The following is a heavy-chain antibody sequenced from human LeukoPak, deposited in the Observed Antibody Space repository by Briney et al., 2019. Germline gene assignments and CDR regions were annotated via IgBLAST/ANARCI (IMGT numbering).Heavy chain of an antibody. J-gene: IGHJ4*02. Sequence: SVKVSCKASGGTFISYGISWVGQAPGQGVEWMGGIIPIFGRANYAQKFQGRVTITTDESTSTAYMELSSLRSEDTAVYYCARDRGSYYYDSSGYYYFDYWGQGTLVTVSS. CDR2: IIPIFGRA. V-gene: IGHV1-69*05. CDR3: ARDRGSYYYDSSGYYYFDY. CDR1: GGTFISYG. D-gene: IGHD3-22*01.